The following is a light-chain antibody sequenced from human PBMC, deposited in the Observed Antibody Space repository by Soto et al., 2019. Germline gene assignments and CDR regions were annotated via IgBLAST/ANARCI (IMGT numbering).Light chain of an antibody. CDR3: QQYYSTTHT. CDR1: QSVLYSSNNKNY. J-gene: IGKJ4*02. Sequence: DIVMTQSPDSLAVSLGERATLNCKSSQSVLYSSNNKNYLAWYQQKPGQPPKLLIYWASTRESGVPYRFSGSGSGTDFTLTISSLQAEGVAIYYCQQYYSTTHTCGGGTKVEIK. CDR2: WAS. V-gene: IGKV4-1*01.